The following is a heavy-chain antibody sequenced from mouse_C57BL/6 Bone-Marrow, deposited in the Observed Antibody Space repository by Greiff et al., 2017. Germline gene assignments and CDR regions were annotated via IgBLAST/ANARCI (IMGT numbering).Heavy chain of an antibody. V-gene: IGHV1-64*01. D-gene: IGHD2-5*01. CDR1: GYTFTSYW. CDR2: IHPNIGRT. Sequence: QVQLQQPGAELVKPGASVKLSCKASGYTFTSYWMHWVKQRPGQGLEWIGMIHPNIGRTNYNEKFKSKATLTVDKSSSTAYMQLSSLTSEDSAVYYCARLDSNYVDWYFDVWGTGTTVTVSS. CDR3: ARLDSNYVDWYFDV. J-gene: IGHJ1*03.